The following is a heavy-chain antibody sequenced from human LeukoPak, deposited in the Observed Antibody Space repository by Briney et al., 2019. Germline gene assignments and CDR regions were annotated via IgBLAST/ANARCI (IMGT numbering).Heavy chain of an antibody. D-gene: IGHD1-14*01. CDR2: ISSNGS. CDR3: VRGEPDAVRFYCYF. V-gene: IGHV3-21*01. CDR1: GFTFSSYS. J-gene: IGHJ4*02. Sequence: GGSLRLSCAASGFTFSSYSMSWVRQAPGKGLEWVSSISSNGSYSDSVKGRFTISRDNAKNSLYLEMDSLRAEDTAVYYCVRGEPDAVRFYCYFWGQGALVTVSS.